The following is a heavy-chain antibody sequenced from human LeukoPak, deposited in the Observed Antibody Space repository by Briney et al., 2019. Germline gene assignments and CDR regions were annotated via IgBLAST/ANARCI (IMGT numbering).Heavy chain of an antibody. D-gene: IGHD6-6*01. J-gene: IGHJ6*03. CDR3: ASGRTYSSSSYYYYMDV. CDR1: GGSISGGSYY. Sequence: PSETLSLTCTVSGGSISGGSYYWSWIRQPAGKGLEWIGRIYTSGSTNYNPSLKSRVTISVDTSKNQFSLKLSSVTPADTAVYYCASGRTYSSSSYYYYMDVWGKGTTVTVSS. CDR2: IYTSGST. V-gene: IGHV4-61*02.